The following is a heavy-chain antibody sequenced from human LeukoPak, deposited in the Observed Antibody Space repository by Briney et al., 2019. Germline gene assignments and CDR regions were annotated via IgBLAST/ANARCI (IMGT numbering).Heavy chain of an antibody. CDR3: ARASGSSAVPFDY. CDR1: GGTFSSYA. Sequence: ASVKVSCKASGGTFSSYAISWVRQAPGQGLEWMGVIAPSSGTTSYAQKFQGRVTMTRDTSTSTLYMELSSLTSEGTAVYYCARASGSSAVPFDYWGQGTLVTVSS. CDR2: IAPSSGTT. J-gene: IGHJ4*02. V-gene: IGHV1-46*01. D-gene: IGHD3-10*01.